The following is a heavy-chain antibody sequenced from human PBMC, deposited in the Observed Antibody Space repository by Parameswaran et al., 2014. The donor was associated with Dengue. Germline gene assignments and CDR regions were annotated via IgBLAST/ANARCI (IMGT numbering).Heavy chain of an antibody. J-gene: IGHJ3*02. Sequence: WVRQAPGQRLEWMGWINAGNGNTKYSQKFQGRVTITRDTSASTAYMELSSLRSEDTAVYYCARDGGYSGSYLDAFDIWGQGTMVTVSS. D-gene: IGHD1-26*01. CDR3: ARDGGYSGSYLDAFDI. CDR2: INAGNGNT. V-gene: IGHV1-3*01.